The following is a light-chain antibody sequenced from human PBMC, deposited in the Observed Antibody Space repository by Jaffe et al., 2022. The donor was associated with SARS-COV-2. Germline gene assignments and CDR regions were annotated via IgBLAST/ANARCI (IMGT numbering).Light chain of an antibody. CDR2: DVT. V-gene: IGLV2-14*03. J-gene: IGLJ2*01. CDR1: ISDVGGYNY. Sequence: QSALTQPASVSGSPGQSITISCTGTISDVGGYNYVSWYQHHPGKAPKLMIYDVTSRPSGVSNRFSGSKSGNTASLTISGLQAEDEADYYCSSYTSSSPVVFGGGTKVTVL. CDR3: SSYTSSSPVV.